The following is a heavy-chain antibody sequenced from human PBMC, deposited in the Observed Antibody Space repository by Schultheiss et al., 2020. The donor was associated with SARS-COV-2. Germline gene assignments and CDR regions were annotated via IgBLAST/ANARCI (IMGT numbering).Heavy chain of an antibody. CDR1: GGSISSGGYY. J-gene: IGHJ5*02. Sequence: SETLSLTCTVSGGSISSGGYYWSWIRQPPGKGLEWIGYIYYSGSTNYNPSLKSRVTISVDTSKNQFSLKLSSVTAADTAVYYCAREIAAAGTNWFDPWGQGTLVTVSS. V-gene: IGHV4-61*08. CDR2: IYYSGST. D-gene: IGHD6-13*01. CDR3: AREIAAAGTNWFDP.